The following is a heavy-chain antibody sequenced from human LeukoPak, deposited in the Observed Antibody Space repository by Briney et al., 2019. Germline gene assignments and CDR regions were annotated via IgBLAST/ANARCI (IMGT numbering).Heavy chain of an antibody. CDR1: GFTLSTYW. CDR3: ARGYSYVDY. CDR2: IKQDGSEK. J-gene: IGHJ4*02. V-gene: IGHV3-7*05. Sequence: PGGSLRLSCAASGFTLSTYWTNWVRQAPGKGPEWVANIKQDGSEKYYVDSVKGRFTISRDNAKNSLCLQMNSLRVEDTAVYYCARGYSYVDYWGQGALVTVSS. D-gene: IGHD5-18*01.